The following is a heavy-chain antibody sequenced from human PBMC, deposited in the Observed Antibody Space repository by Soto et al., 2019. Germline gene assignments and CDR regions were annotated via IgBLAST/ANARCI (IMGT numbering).Heavy chain of an antibody. CDR1: GFTFSSYS. V-gene: IGHV3-21*01. J-gene: IGHJ4*02. CDR3: ASIGDTSVRGVMVFDY. CDR2: ISSSSSYI. D-gene: IGHD3-10*01. Sequence: EVQLVESGGGLVKPGGSLRLSCAASGFTFSSYSMNWVRQAPGKGLAWVSSISSSSSYIYYADSVKGRFTISRDNAKNSLYLQMNSLRAADTAVYYCASIGDTSVRGVMVFDYWGQGTLVTVSS.